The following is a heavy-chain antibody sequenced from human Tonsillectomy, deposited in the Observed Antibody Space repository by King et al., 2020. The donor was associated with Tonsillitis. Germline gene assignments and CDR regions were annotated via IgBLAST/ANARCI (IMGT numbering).Heavy chain of an antibody. D-gene: IGHD2/OR15-2a*01. J-gene: IGHJ4*02. V-gene: IGHV4-30-2*01. Sequence: MQLQESGSGLVKPSQTLSLTCAVSGGSISSGDYSWSWIRQPPGKGLEWIGYIYHSGSTYYNPSLKSRVTISVDRSKKQFSLKLSSVTAADTAVYYCARGGDFYDRNFDYWGQGTLVTVSS. CDR2: IYHSGST. CDR1: GGSISSGDYS. CDR3: ARGGDFYDRNFDY.